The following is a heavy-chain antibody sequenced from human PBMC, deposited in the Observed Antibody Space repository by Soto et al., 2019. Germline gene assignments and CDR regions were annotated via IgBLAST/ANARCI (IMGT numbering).Heavy chain of an antibody. J-gene: IGHJ6*02. CDR1: GGTFGSYA. Sequence: QVQLVQSGAEVKKPGASVKVSCKASGGTFGSYAISWVRQAPGQGLEWMGGLIPIPGTAKYAHKFQGRVTIPEDEPTSSAYMELRSLRSEDTAVYYCARSQGSSTSLEIYYYYYYGMDVWGQGTTVTVSS. CDR2: LIPIPGTA. D-gene: IGHD2-2*01. V-gene: IGHV1-69*01. CDR3: ARSQGSSTSLEIYYYYYYGMDV.